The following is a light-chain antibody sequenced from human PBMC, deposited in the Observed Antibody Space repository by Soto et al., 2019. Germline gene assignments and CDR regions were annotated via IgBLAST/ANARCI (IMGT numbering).Light chain of an antibody. J-gene: IGKJ1*01. Sequence: DIQMTQSPSTLSGSVGDRVTITCRASQTISSWLAWYQQKLGKAPKLLIYKASTLKSGVPSRFSGSGSGTEFTLTISSLQPDDFATYYCQPYNGYSEAFGQGTKVELK. CDR3: QPYNGYSEA. CDR2: KAS. V-gene: IGKV1-5*03. CDR1: QTISSW.